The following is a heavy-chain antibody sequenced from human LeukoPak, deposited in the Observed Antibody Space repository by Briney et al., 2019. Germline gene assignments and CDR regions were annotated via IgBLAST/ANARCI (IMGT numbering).Heavy chain of an antibody. V-gene: IGHV4-61*02. CDR3: ARASYSYDINGWVPFDY. J-gene: IGHJ4*02. Sequence: SETLSLTCTVSGQSISSGGYYWSWIRQPAGKGLEWIGRIHTSGGTDYNPPFKSRITISRDTSKNQFSLTLTSVSAADTAVYYCARASYSYDINGWVPFDYWGQGTLVTVSS. CDR1: GQSISSGGYY. D-gene: IGHD3-22*01. CDR2: IHTSGGT.